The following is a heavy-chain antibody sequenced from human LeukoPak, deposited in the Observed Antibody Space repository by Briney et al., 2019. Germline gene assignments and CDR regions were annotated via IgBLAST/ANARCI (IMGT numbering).Heavy chain of an antibody. J-gene: IGHJ4*02. V-gene: IGHV3-48*01. D-gene: IGHD5-24*01. CDR2: IGIDSGNT. Sequence: RLGGSLRLSCAASGFRFRDYSMNWVRQAPGRGLEWISYIGIDSGNTNYADSVKGRFTISGDKAKNSLCLQMNSLRVEDTAVYYCARDYKYAFDNWGQGTLVTVSS. CDR3: ARDYKYAFDN. CDR1: GFRFRDYS.